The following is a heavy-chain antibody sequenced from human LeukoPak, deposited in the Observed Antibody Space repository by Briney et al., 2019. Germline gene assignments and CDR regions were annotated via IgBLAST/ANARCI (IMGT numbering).Heavy chain of an antibody. Sequence: PSQTLSLTCTVSGGSICSGDYYWSWIREPPGKGLEWIGYIYYSGSTYYNPSLKSRVTISVDTSKNQFSLKLSSVTAADTAVYYCARGEVARGFDYWGQGTLVTVSS. D-gene: IGHD2-15*01. CDR3: ARGEVARGFDY. V-gene: IGHV4-30-4*08. CDR2: IYYSGST. J-gene: IGHJ4*02. CDR1: GGSICSGDYY.